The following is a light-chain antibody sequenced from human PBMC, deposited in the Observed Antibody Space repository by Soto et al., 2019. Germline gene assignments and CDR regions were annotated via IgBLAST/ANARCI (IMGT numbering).Light chain of an antibody. Sequence: EIVLTQSPATLSLSPGERATLSCRASQTVRSYLAWYQQKPGQVPRLLIYDASQRATGIPARFSGSGSGTDFTLTIDSLEPEDFAVYYCQQRNVWPRTFGQGTKVEI. J-gene: IGKJ1*01. CDR1: QTVRSY. CDR2: DAS. V-gene: IGKV3-11*01. CDR3: QQRNVWPRT.